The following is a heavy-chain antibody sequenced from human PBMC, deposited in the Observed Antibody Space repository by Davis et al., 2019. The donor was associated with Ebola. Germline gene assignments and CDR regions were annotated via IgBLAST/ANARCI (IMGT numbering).Heavy chain of an antibody. CDR3: ARDFRDCSGGSCHAKWFDP. CDR2: INPSDGST. J-gene: IGHJ5*02. CDR1: GYSFTSYS. V-gene: IGHV1-46*01. Sequence: ASVKVSCKASGYSFTSYSMHWVRQAPGQGLEWMGIINPSDGSTTYAQKFQGRVTMTRDTSTGTVYMDLSSLRSEDTALYYCARDFRDCSGGSCHAKWFDPWGQGTLVTVSS. D-gene: IGHD2-15*01.